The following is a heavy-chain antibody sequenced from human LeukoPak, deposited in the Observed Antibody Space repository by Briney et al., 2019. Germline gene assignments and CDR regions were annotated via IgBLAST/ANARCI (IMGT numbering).Heavy chain of an antibody. D-gene: IGHD2-15*01. J-gene: IGHJ4*02. CDR1: GGSISSATYY. V-gene: IGHV4-61*02. CDR2: IYTSGST. CDR3: ARNSCPSGSCYENRGYFDY. Sequence: SETLSLTCTVSGGSISSATYYWSWIRQPAGKGLEWIGRIYTSGSTNYNPSLKSRVTISVDTSKNQFSLKLSSVTAADTAVYYCARNSCPSGSCYENRGYFDYWGQGTLVTVSS.